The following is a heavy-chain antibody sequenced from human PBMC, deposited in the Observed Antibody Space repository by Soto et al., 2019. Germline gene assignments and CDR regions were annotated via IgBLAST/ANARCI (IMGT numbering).Heavy chain of an antibody. CDR2: ISSSSSTI. D-gene: IGHD1-7*01. CDR3: ARVTWVNWNYVTDYYYYMDV. CDR1: GFTFSSYS. J-gene: IGHJ6*03. Sequence: GGSLRLSCAASGFTFSSYSMNWVRQAPGKGLEWVSYISSSSSTIYYADSVKGRFTISRDNAKNSLYLQMNSLRAEDTAVYYCARVTWVNWNYVTDYYYYMDVWGKGTTVTVSS. V-gene: IGHV3-48*01.